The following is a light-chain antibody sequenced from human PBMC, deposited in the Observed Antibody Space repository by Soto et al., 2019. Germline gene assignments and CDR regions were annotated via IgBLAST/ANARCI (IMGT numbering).Light chain of an antibody. CDR2: GAS. CDR1: QSVSSSY. Sequence: EIVLTQSPGTLSLSPGERAPLSCRASQSVSSSYLAWYQQKPGQAPRLLIYGASSRATGIPDRFSGSGSGTEFTPTISRLEPEDFAVYYCWQYGSLWTFGQGTKGDI. CDR3: WQYGSLWT. V-gene: IGKV3-20*01. J-gene: IGKJ1*01.